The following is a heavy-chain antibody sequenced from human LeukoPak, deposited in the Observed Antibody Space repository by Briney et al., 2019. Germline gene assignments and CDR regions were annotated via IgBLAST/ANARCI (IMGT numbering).Heavy chain of an antibody. Sequence: PGGSLRLSCAASGFTFSGSAMHWVRQASGKGLEWVGRIRSKANSYATAYAASVKGRFTISRDDSKNTAYLQMNSLKTEDTAVYYCTRSDANYDSSGYGFDYWGQGTLVTVSS. CDR2: IRSKANSYAT. D-gene: IGHD3-22*01. CDR3: TRSDANYDSSGYGFDY. CDR1: GFTFSGSA. V-gene: IGHV3-73*01. J-gene: IGHJ4*02.